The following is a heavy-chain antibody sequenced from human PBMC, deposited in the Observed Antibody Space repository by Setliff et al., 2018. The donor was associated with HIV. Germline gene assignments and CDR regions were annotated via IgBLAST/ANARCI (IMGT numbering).Heavy chain of an antibody. D-gene: IGHD1-26*01. V-gene: IGHV3-33*05. CDR3: ARPTNIDTLYYGSQTFYMYYYGLDV. J-gene: IGHJ6*02. CDR2: LQHDEGNK. Sequence: PGGSLRLSCAASGFTFSSYVMHWVRQAPGKGLEWVAFLQHDEGNKYYADSVKGRFTISRDNSKSTLYLQMNSLRADDTAVYFCARPTNIDTLYYGSQTFYMYYYGLDVWGQGTTVTVSS. CDR1: GFTFSSYV.